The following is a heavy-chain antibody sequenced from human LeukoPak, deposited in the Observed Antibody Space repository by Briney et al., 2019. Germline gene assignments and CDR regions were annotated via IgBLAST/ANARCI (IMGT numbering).Heavy chain of an antibody. V-gene: IGHV4-61*02. Sequence: SQTLSLTCTVSGGAISSESYYWSWIRQPAGKGLEWIGRIYTSGITNYNPSLKSRVTMSVDTSKSQFSLNLSSVTPADTAVYYCARVLVLGELNWFDPWGQGTLVTVSS. CDR2: IYTSGIT. CDR3: ARVLVLGELNWFDP. CDR1: GGAISSESYY. J-gene: IGHJ5*02. D-gene: IGHD3-16*01.